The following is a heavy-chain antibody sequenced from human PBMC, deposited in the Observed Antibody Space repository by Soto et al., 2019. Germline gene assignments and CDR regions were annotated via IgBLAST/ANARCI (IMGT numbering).Heavy chain of an antibody. CDR2: LNAHSGNT. Sequence: ASVKVSCKASGYTFTSYDVSWVRQATGQGLEWMGWLNAHSGNTGYAQKFQGRVTMTRDTSINTAYMELSSLRSEDTAVYYCARGGYDFWSGFQEYWGQGTLLTVSS. V-gene: IGHV1-8*01. CDR3: ARGGYDFWSGFQEY. CDR1: GYTFTSYD. D-gene: IGHD3-3*01. J-gene: IGHJ4*02.